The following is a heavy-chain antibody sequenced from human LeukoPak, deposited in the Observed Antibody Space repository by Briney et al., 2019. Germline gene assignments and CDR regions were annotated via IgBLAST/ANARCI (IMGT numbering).Heavy chain of an antibody. J-gene: IGHJ5*02. Sequence: ASVKVSCKASGYTFTNYGITWVRQAPGQGLEWMGWISAYNGKTNYAQKLQGRVTMSTDTSTSTAYMELRSLRFDDTAIYYCAKDWHILTGRNCFDPWGQGTLVTVSS. CDR3: AKDWHILTGRNCFDP. CDR2: ISAYNGKT. CDR1: GYTFTNYG. V-gene: IGHV1-18*01. D-gene: IGHD3-9*01.